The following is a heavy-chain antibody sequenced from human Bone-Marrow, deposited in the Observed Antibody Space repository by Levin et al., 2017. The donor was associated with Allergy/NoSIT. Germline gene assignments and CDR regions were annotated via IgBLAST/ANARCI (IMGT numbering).Heavy chain of an antibody. CDR3: AREDQLGAYFYGMDV. J-gene: IGHJ6*02. CDR2: IWHDGSKK. V-gene: IGHV3-33*01. D-gene: IGHD1-1*01. Sequence: GGSLRLSCAASGFTLSNYGMHWVRQAPGKGLEWVAVIWHDGSKKYFGDSVKGRFTIYRDTSKNIVFLQMYSLRAEDTAVYYCAREDQLGAYFYGMDVWGQGTTVTVSS. CDR1: GFTLSNYG.